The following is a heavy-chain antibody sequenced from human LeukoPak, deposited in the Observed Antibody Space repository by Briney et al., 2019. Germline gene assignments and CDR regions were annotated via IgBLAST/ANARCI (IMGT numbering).Heavy chain of an antibody. V-gene: IGHV4-34*01. CDR2: INHRGST. Sequence: PSETLSLTCAVYGGSFSGYYWSWIRQPPGKGREGIGEINHRGSTNYHPSLKSRVTISVDTSKNQFSLKLSSVTAADTAVYYCAREELYYYGSGSSYGLGDYWGQGTLVTVSS. J-gene: IGHJ4*02. CDR1: GGSFSGYY. CDR3: AREELYYYGSGSSYGLGDY. D-gene: IGHD3-10*01.